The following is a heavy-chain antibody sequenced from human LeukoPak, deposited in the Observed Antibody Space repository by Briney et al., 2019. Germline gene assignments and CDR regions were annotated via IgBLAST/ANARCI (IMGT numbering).Heavy chain of an antibody. D-gene: IGHD3-10*01. Sequence: SETLSLTCTVSGGSISSYGYYWGWIRQPPGKGLEWIGSFYYTGSTFYNPSLKSRVTISVDTSENQFSLKLSSVTAADTAVYYCARRMLVWFGESLNWFDPWGQGTLVTVSS. CDR3: ARRMLVWFGESLNWFDP. CDR2: FYYTGST. CDR1: GGSISSYGYY. V-gene: IGHV4-39*01. J-gene: IGHJ5*02.